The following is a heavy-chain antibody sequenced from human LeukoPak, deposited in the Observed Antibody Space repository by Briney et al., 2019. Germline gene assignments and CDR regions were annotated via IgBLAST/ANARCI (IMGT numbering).Heavy chain of an antibody. V-gene: IGHV3-7*01. J-gene: IGHJ4*02. CDR2: IKQDGSEK. CDR3: ARKGLPDY. Sequence: GGSLRLSCAASGFTFRSYWMSWVRQAPGKGLEWVANIKQDGSEKYYVDSVKGRFIISRDNAKNSLYLQMNSLRAEDTAVYYCARKGLPDYWGQGTLVTVSS. CDR1: GFTFRSYW.